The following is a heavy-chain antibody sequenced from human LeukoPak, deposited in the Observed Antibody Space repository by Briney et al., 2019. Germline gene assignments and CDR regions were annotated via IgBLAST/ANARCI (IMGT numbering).Heavy chain of an antibody. J-gene: IGHJ5*02. CDR2: IIPIFGTA. CDR1: GGTFSSYA. Sequence: ASVKVSCTASGGTFSSYAISWVRQAPGQGLEWMGGIIPIFGTANYAQKFQGRVTITTDESTSTAYMELSSLRSEDTAVYYCTREGPITRVRGVIIKSRFDPWGQGTLVTVSS. CDR3: TREGPITRVRGVIIKSRFDP. V-gene: IGHV1-69*05. D-gene: IGHD3-10*01.